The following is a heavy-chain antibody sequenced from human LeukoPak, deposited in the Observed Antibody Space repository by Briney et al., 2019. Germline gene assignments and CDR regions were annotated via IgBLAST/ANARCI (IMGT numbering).Heavy chain of an antibody. CDR1: GYTFTSYG. CDR3: VRENWYYDH. J-gene: IGHJ4*02. V-gene: IGHV1-2*02. CDR2: IYPPTGGT. Sequence: GASVEVSCKASGYTFTSYGISWVRQAPGQGLEFMGWIYPPTGGTVLAEKFQGRVIMTRDTSITTAYMELSGLNFDDTAVYYCVRENWYYDHWGQGTLVTVSS. D-gene: IGHD3-16*01.